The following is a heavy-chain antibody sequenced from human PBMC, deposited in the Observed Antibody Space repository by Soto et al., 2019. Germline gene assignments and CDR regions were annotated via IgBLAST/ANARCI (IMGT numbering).Heavy chain of an antibody. CDR3: ASTNSRSYYMDV. CDR2: ISSSSSYI. CDR1: GFTFSSYS. D-gene: IGHD6-13*01. V-gene: IGHV3-21*01. Sequence: GGSLRLSCAASGFTFSSYSMNWVRQAPGKGLEWVSSISSSSSYIYYADSVKGRFTISRDNAKNSLYLQMNSLRAEDKAVYYCASTNSRSYYMDVWGKGTTVTVSS. J-gene: IGHJ6*03.